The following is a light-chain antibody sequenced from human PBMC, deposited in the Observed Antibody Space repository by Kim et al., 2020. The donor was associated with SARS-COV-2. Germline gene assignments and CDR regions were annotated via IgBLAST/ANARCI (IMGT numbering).Light chain of an antibody. V-gene: IGLV6-57*03. CDR1: RGSIASHY. J-gene: IGLJ1*01. CDR3: HSYDSSNYV. CDR2: ADN. Sequence: GEPVTFSRTRSRGSIASHYVQWSQQRPGSALNTVIYADNQRPSGVPDRFSGSIDSSSNSASLTISGLKTEDEAEYYCHSYDSSNYVFGTGTKVTVL.